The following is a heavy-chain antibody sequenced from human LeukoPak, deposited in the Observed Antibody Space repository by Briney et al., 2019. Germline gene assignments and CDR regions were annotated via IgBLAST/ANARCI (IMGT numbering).Heavy chain of an antibody. CDR3: AGGPGVYYYGMDV. CDR2: ITGSGGST. J-gene: IGHJ6*02. CDR1: GFTFSSYA. V-gene: IGHV3-23*01. Sequence: PGGSLRLSCAASGFTFSSYAMSWVRQAPGQGLEWVSAITGSGGSTHYADSVKGRFTISRDNSKNTLYLRMNSLRAEDTALYYCAGGPGVYYYGMDVWGQGTSVTVSS.